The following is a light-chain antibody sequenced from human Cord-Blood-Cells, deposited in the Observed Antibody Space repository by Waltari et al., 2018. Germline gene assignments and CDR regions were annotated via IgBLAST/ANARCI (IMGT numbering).Light chain of an antibody. Sequence: DIVLTLSPGTLSLYQGERATLFCRASQSVSSSYLAWYQQKPGQAPRLLIYGASSRDTGVPDRFSGSGSGTDFTLTISRLEPEDFAVYYCQQYGSSPWTFGQGTKVEIK. CDR2: GAS. V-gene: IGKV3-20*01. CDR1: QSVSSSY. J-gene: IGKJ1*01. CDR3: QQYGSSPWT.